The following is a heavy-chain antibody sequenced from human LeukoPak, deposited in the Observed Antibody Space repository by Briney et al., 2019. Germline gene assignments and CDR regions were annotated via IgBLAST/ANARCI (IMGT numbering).Heavy chain of an antibody. J-gene: IGHJ3*02. V-gene: IGHV3-7*01. Sequence: GSLRLSCAASGFTFSDYYMSWIRQAPGKGLEWVANIKQDGSEKYYVDSVKGRFTISRDNAKNSLYLQMNSLRAEDTAVYYCARDSYSSSETDAFDIWGQGTMVTVSS. CDR3: ARDSYSSSETDAFDI. CDR2: IKQDGSEK. CDR1: GFTFSDYY. D-gene: IGHD6-6*01.